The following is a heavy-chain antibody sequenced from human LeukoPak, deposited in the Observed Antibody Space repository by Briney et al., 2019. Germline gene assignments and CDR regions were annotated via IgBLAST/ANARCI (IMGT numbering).Heavy chain of an antibody. D-gene: IGHD6-13*01. CDR2: ISRGSGYI. J-gene: IGHJ4*02. V-gene: IGHV3-21*01. Sequence: PGGSLTLSCAASGFTFSSYSMNWVRQPPGKGLEWVSSISRGSGYIYYADSVKGRFTISRDNAENSLYLQRNSLRAEDTAVYYCVGGPIAAAGEDYWGQGILVTVSS. CDR3: VGGPIAAAGEDY. CDR1: GFTFSSYS.